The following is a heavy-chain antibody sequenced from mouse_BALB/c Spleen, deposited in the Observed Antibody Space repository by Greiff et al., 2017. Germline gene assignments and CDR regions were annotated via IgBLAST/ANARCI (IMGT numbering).Heavy chain of an antibody. CDR2: ISSGGGST. CDR3: ARRGDTYAMDY. Sequence: EVQGVESGGGLVKPGGSLKLSCAASGFAFSSYDMSWVRQAPEKRLEWVAYISSGGGSTYYPDTVKGRFTISRDNAKNTLYLQMSSLKSEDTAMYYCARRGDTYAMDYWGQGTSVTVSS. J-gene: IGHJ4*01. CDR1: GFAFSSYD. V-gene: IGHV5-12-1*01. D-gene: IGHD3-3*01.